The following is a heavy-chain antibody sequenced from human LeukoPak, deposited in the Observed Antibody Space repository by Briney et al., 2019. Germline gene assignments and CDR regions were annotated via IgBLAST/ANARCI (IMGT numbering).Heavy chain of an antibody. D-gene: IGHD1-1*01. V-gene: IGHV4-31*03. J-gene: IGHJ4*02. CDR3: ARITVTGTTDY. CDR1: GASISSGGFY. CDR2: IHYSGGT. Sequence: SETLSLTCTVSGASISSGGFYWSWIRQHPEKGLEWIGYIHYSGGTYYNPSLKSRVSMSADTSKNQFSLKLSSVIAADTAVYYCARITVTGTTDYWGQGTLVTVSS.